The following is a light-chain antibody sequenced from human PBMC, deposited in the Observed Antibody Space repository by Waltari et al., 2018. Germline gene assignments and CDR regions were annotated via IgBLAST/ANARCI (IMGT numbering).Light chain of an antibody. J-gene: IGLJ2*01. CDR3: QSADSTNTYWV. V-gene: IGLV3-25*03. CDR2: KDT. Sequence: SYELTQPPSVSVSPGQTARITCSGDELPKQYAFWYRQKPGQAPELLIYKDTERTSGIPERVSASSSGTTVTLTITGVQPEDEADYYCQSADSTNTYWVFGGGTKLTVL. CDR1: ELPKQY.